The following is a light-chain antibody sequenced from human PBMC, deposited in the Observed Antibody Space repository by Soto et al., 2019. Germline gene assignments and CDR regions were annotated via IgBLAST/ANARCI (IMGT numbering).Light chain of an antibody. CDR1: SSDVGGYNY. Sequence: QSVLTQPPSVSGSPGQSVTISCTGTSSDVGGYNYVSWYQQHPGKAPKLIIYDVTKRPSGVPDRFSGSKSGNTASLTISGLQAEDEADFYCCSFAGSYTYVFGTGTKGTVL. CDR2: DVT. V-gene: IGLV2-11*01. CDR3: CSFAGSYTYV. J-gene: IGLJ1*01.